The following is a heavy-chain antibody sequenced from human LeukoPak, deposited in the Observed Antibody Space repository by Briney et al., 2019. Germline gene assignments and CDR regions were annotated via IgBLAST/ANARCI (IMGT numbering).Heavy chain of an antibody. CDR1: RFTFSSYW. CDR2: IKLDGSEK. CDR3: ARDTWRAVAGTSTYYYTGMDA. V-gene: IGHV3-7*03. J-gene: IGHJ6*02. D-gene: IGHD6-19*01. Sequence: GGSLRLSCAASRFTFSSYWMSWVRQAPGKGLEWVANIKLDGSEKSYVDSVKGRFTIPRDNAKNSLYLQMNSLRVEDTAVYYCARDTWRAVAGTSTYYYTGMDAWGQGTTVTVSS.